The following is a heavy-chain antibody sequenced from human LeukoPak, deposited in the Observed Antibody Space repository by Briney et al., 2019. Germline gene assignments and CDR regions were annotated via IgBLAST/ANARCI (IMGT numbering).Heavy chain of an antibody. Sequence: ASVKVSCKASGFTFTSSAVQWVRQAPGQGLEWMGWINPNSGGTNYAQKFQGRVTMTRDTSISTAYMELSRLRSDDTAVYYCARDRERSVLTGLAYWGQGTLVTVSS. V-gene: IGHV1-2*02. J-gene: IGHJ4*02. CDR1: GFTFTSSA. CDR3: ARDRERSVLTGLAY. CDR2: INPNSGGT. D-gene: IGHD1-1*01.